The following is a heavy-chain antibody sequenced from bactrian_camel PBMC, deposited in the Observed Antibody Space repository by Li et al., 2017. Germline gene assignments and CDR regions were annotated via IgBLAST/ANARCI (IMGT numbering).Heavy chain of an antibody. CDR1: RTYEVC. Sequence: VQLVESGGGSVQAGQSLRLSCRASRTYEVCMAWFRQAPGKEREGVAAIHVDGITTIHAPSVKGRFAISKDGADNTLYLQMNSLKPEDAAMYYCAASCGVALFSAMTYAYWGQGTQVTVS. CDR2: IHVDGITT. J-gene: IGHJ4*01. V-gene: IGHV3S42*01. D-gene: IGHD1*01. CDR3: AASCGVALFSAMTYAY.